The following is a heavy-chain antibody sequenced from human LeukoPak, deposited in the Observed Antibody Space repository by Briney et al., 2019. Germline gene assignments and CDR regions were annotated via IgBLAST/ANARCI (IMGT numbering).Heavy chain of an antibody. CDR3: ARSGYDDLFCYAMDV. V-gene: IGHV3-30-3*01. CDR2: ISYDGTNK. J-gene: IGHJ6*02. D-gene: IGHD5-12*01. Sequence: GRSLRLSCAASGFTFSSYAMHWVRQAPGKGLECVAVISYDGTNKYYGDSVKGRFTISRDNSKNTLYLQMNSLRAEDTAVYYCARSGYDDLFCYAMDVWGQGTTVTVSS. CDR1: GFTFSSYA.